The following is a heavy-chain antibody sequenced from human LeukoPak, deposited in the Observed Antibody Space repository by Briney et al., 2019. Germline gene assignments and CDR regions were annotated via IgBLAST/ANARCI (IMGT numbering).Heavy chain of an antibody. Sequence: SETLSLTCTVSGGSISSYYWSWIRQPPGKGLEWIGYIYYSGSTNYNPSLKSRVTISVDTSNNQFSLKLSSVTAADTAVYYCARRRVGMIAPSGAFDIWGQGTMVTVSS. CDR2: IYYSGST. CDR1: GGSISSYY. V-gene: IGHV4-59*08. J-gene: IGHJ3*02. D-gene: IGHD3-22*01. CDR3: ARRRVGMIAPSGAFDI.